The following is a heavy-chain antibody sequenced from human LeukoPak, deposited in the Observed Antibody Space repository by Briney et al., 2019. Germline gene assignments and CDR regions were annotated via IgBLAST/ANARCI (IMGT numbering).Heavy chain of an antibody. Sequence: ASVKVSCKASGYTFTGYYMHWVRQAPGQGLEWMGWINPNSGGTNYAQKFQGRVTMTRDTSISTAYMELSRLRSDDAAVYYCARPGGYSGYDYPFDYWGQGTLVTVSS. V-gene: IGHV1-2*02. J-gene: IGHJ4*02. CDR2: INPNSGGT. CDR3: ARPGGYSGYDYPFDY. CDR1: GYTFTGYY. D-gene: IGHD5-12*01.